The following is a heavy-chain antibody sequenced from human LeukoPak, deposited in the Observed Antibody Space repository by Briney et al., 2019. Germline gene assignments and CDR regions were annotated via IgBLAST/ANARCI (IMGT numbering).Heavy chain of an antibody. J-gene: IGHJ4*02. D-gene: IGHD6-13*01. Sequence: SETLSLTCTVSGGSISSGGYYWSWIRQHPGKGLEWIGYIYYSGSTYYNPSLRSRVTISADTSKNQFSLKLSSVTAADTAVYYCARARSAAGNFDYWGQGTLVTVSS. CDR2: IYYSGST. CDR1: GGSISSGGYY. CDR3: ARARSAAGNFDY. V-gene: IGHV4-31*03.